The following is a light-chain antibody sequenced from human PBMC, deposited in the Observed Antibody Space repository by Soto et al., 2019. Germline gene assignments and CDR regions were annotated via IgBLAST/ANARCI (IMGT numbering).Light chain of an antibody. V-gene: IGKV1-12*01. J-gene: IGKJ1*01. CDR1: QGVGSW. Sequence: DIQMTQSPSSVSAPVGDRVTITCRASQGVGSWLAWYQQKPGKAPKLLIFAASSLQSGVPSRFSGSGSGTDFTLTISSLQTEEFASYYCQQANSFPWTCGQGTKVEIK. CDR2: AAS. CDR3: QQANSFPWT.